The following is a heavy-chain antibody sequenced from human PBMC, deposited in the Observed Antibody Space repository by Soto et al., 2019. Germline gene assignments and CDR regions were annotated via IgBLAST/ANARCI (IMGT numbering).Heavy chain of an antibody. D-gene: IGHD6-13*01. V-gene: IGHV4-59*01. CDR2: IYYSGST. CDR3: AKLDSSSWYIDY. J-gene: IGHJ4*02. CDR1: GGSISSYY. Sequence: PSETLSLTCTVSGGSISSYYWSWIRQPPGKGLEWIGYIYYSGSTNYNPSLKSRVTISVDTPKNQFSLKLSSVTAADTAVYYCAKLDSSSWYIDYWGQGTLVTVSS.